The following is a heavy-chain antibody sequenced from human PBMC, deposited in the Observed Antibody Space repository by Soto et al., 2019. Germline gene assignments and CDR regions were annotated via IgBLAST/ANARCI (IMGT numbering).Heavy chain of an antibody. CDR1: GFTFSNYA. CDR2: LSYDGNYK. J-gene: IGHJ4*02. Sequence: PGGSLRLSCSASGFTFSNYAMHWVRQAPGKGLEWVADLSYDGNYKYYADSVRGRFTISRDNSKNTLYLQMNSLRDEDTAVYYCAKTLRSIEVAGKDYWGQGTQVTVSS. CDR3: AKTLRSIEVAGKDY. V-gene: IGHV3-30*18. D-gene: IGHD6-19*01.